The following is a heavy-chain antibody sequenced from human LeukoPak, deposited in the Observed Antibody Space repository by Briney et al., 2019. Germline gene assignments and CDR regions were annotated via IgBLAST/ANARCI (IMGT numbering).Heavy chain of an antibody. V-gene: IGHV3-23*01. D-gene: IGHD2-21*01. CDR3: AKVGQPLWYYYMDV. CDR2: IFPSGGEI. Sequence: GGSLRLSCAASGFTFSTFAMIWVRQPPGKGLEWVSSIFPSGGEIRYADSVRGRFTISRDNSKNTLYLQMNSLRAEDTAVYYCAKVGQPLWYYYMDVWGKGATVTVSS. J-gene: IGHJ6*03. CDR1: GFTFSTFA.